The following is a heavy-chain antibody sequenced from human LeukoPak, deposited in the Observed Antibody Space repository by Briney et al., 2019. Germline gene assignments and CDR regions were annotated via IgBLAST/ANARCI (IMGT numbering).Heavy chain of an antibody. CDR1: GFXFSSYS. CDR2: ISSSSSNYI. CDR3: AGEVSVGPNYFGMDV. V-gene: IGHV3-21*01. J-gene: IGHJ6*02. D-gene: IGHD1-26*01. Sequence: GGSLRLSCAASGFXFSSYSMNWVRQAPGKGLGWVSSISSSSSNYIYYADSVKGRFTISRDNAKNSLYLQMNSLRAEDTAVYYCAGEVSVGPNYFGMDVWGQGTTVTVSS.